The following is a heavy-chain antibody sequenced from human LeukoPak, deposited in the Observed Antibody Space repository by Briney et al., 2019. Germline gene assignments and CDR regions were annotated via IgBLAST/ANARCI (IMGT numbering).Heavy chain of an antibody. D-gene: IGHD2-8*01. V-gene: IGHV3-48*02. CDR1: GFPFSSYW. CDR3: ARRYCTPSSCYSDY. J-gene: IGHJ4*02. CDR2: ISDGGRPL. Sequence: GGSLRLSCVASGFPFSSYWMTWVRQAPGKGLEWVSFISDGGRPLHYADSVKGRFTISRDNAKNSLYLQMNSLRDEDTAVYFCARRYCTPSSCYSDYWGQGALVTVSS.